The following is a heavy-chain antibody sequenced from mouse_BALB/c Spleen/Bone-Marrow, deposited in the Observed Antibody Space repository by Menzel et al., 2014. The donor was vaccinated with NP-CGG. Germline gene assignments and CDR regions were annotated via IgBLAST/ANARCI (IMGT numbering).Heavy chain of an antibody. D-gene: IGHD2-14*01. CDR2: IYLGNSDT. CDR1: GYSFTSYW. Sequence: EVQLQQSGTVLARPGTPVKMSCKASGYSFTSYWMHWVKQRPGQGLEWIGVIYLGNSDTSYNQKFKGKAKLTAVTSASTAYMELSSLTNEDSAVYYCTRRNYRYDGFAYWGQGTLVTVSA. J-gene: IGHJ3*01. V-gene: IGHV1-5*01. CDR3: TRRNYRYDGFAY.